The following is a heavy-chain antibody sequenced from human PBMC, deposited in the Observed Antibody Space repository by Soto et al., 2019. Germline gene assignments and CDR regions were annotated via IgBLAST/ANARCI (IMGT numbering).Heavy chain of an antibody. D-gene: IGHD3-10*01. J-gene: IGHJ4*02. CDR1: GYTFTSYV. CDR2: INAGNGNT. V-gene: IGHV1-3*01. Sequence: GASVKVSCKASGYTFTSYVMHWVRQAPGQRLEWMGWINAGNGNTKYSQKFQGRVTITRDTSASTAYMELSSLRSEDTAVYYCARDLSPPLDYYGSGSYWGYWGQGTLVTVSS. CDR3: ARDLSPPLDYYGSGSYWGY.